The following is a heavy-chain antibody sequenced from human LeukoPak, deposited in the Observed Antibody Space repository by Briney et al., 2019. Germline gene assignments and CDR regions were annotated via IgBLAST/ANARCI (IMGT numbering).Heavy chain of an antibody. CDR1: GYSISSGYY. Sequence: SETLSLTCTVSGYSISSGYYWGWIRQPPGKGLEWIGSIYHSGSTYYNPSLKSRVTISVDTSKNQFSLKLSSVTAADTAVYYCARESIAARGGYFDYWGQGTLVTVSS. V-gene: IGHV4-38-2*02. D-gene: IGHD6-25*01. J-gene: IGHJ4*02. CDR3: ARESIAARGGYFDY. CDR2: IYHSGST.